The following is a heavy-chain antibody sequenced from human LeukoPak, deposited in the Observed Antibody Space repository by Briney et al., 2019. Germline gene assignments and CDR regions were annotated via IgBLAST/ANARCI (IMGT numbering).Heavy chain of an antibody. D-gene: IGHD3-22*01. J-gene: IGHJ4*02. CDR2: IYHTGST. V-gene: IGHV4-38-2*02. CDR1: GYSISSGYY. Sequence: SETLSLTCTVSGYSISSGYYWGWIRQPPGKGLEWIGSIYHTGSTYYNPSLKSRVTISVDTSKNQFSLKLNSVTAADTAVYYCARGRHFDGSGYFDSWGQGTLVTVSS. CDR3: ARGRHFDGSGYFDS.